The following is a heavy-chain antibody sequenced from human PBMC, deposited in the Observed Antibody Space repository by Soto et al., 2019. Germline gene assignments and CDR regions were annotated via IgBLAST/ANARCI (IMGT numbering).Heavy chain of an antibody. D-gene: IGHD5-18*01. CDR1: GGSITSSSYS. CDR2: IYSSGSA. V-gene: IGHV4-30-4*01. CDR3: ARELRGYSYGPGEVY. Sequence: SETLSLTCTVSGGSITSSSYSWSWIRQSPGEGLEWIGHIYSSGSAYYNPSLMSRVTMSMDTSKNQFSLNLNSVTVADTAVYFCARELRGYSYGPGEVYWGRGTLVTVSS. J-gene: IGHJ4*02.